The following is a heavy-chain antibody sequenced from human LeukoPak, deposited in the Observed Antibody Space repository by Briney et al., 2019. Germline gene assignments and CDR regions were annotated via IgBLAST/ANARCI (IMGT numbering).Heavy chain of an antibody. Sequence: PGGSLRLSCTASGFTFGDYAMSWFRQAPGKGLEWVANIKQDRTEKYYVDSVKGRFTISRDNSKNTLYLQMNSLRAEDTAVYYCAKNVREADWYYYYMDVWGKGTTVTVSS. CDR2: IKQDRTEK. V-gene: IGHV3-7*03. J-gene: IGHJ6*03. CDR3: AKNVREADWYYYYMDV. CDR1: GFTFGDYA. D-gene: IGHD3-9*01.